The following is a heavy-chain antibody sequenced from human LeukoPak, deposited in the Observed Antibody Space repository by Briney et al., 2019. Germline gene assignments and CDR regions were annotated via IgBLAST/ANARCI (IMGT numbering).Heavy chain of an antibody. J-gene: IGHJ6*02. CDR2: IYSGGST. V-gene: IGHV3-66*02. Sequence: TGGSLRLSCAASGFTVSSNYMSWVRQAPGKGLEWVSVIYSGGSTYYADSVKGRFTISRDNSKNTLYLQMNRLRAEDTAVYYCARGRNYYYYGMDVWGQGKTVTVSS. CDR1: GFTVSSNY. CDR3: ARGRNYYYYGMDV.